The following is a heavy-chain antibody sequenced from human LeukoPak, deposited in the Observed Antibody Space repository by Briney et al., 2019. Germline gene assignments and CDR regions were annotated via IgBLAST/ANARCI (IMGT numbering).Heavy chain of an antibody. CDR2: ISYDGGNK. V-gene: IGHV3-30*18. CDR1: GFTFSSYD. J-gene: IGHJ4*02. D-gene: IGHD3-10*01. CDR3: AKSMVRGVISGFDC. Sequence: GGSLRLSCAASGFTFSSYDMHWVRQAPGKGLEWVAIISYDGGNKYYADSVKGRFTISRDNSKNTLYLQMNSPRAEDTAVYYCAKSMVRGVISGFDCWGQGTLVTVSS.